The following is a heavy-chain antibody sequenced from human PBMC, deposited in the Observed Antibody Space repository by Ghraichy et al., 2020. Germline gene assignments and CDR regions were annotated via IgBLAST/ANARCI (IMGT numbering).Heavy chain of an antibody. Sequence: SLNISCAASGFTFSSYGMHWVRQAPGKGLEWVSSTSYDGSNKFYVDSVKGRFTISRDNSQNTLYLQMDSLRAEDTAVYSCARDDTRTATSVSRFDYWGQGTLVTVSS. CDR1: GFTFSSYG. J-gene: IGHJ4*02. CDR2: TSYDGSNK. V-gene: IGHV3-30*19. CDR3: ARDDTRTATSVSRFDY. D-gene: IGHD5-18*01.